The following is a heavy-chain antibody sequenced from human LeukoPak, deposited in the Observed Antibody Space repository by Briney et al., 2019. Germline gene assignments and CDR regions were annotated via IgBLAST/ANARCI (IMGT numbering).Heavy chain of an antibody. CDR3: ARAKFDSSRYYYRGFDI. D-gene: IGHD3-22*01. J-gene: IGHJ3*02. V-gene: IGHV3-23*01. Sequence: GGSLRLSCAASGFTFSSYAMSWVRQAPGKGLEWVSAISGSGGSTYYADSVKGRFTISRDNAKNSLYLHMNSLRAEDTAVYYCARAKFDSSRYYYRGFDIWGQGTMTVSS. CDR1: GFTFSSYA. CDR2: ISGSGGST.